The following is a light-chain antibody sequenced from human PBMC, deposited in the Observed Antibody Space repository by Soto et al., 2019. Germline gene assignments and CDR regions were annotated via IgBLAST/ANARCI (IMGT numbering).Light chain of an antibody. CDR3: QQYSRSPPT. CDR2: GAS. Sequence: EIVMTQSPVTLSVSPGERATLSCRASQSVNSNYLAWYQRKPGQAPRLLMYGASNRATGIPDRFSGSGSGTDFILTITSLEPEDFAVYYCQQYSRSPPTFGQGTKV. CDR1: QSVNSNY. V-gene: IGKV3-20*01. J-gene: IGKJ1*01.